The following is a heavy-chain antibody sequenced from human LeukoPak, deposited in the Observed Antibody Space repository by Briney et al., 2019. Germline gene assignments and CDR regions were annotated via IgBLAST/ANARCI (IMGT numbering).Heavy chain of an antibody. V-gene: IGHV3-53*01. D-gene: IGHD6-6*01. J-gene: IGHJ4*02. Sequence: GGSLRLSCAASGFTVSGYYMTWVRQAPGKGLEWVSVIYSGDTTDYANSVKGRFTISRDNSKNTLYLQMNSLRAEDTAVYYCAKDGIAARPGTKPILTTFDYWGQGTLVTVSS. CDR1: GFTVSGYY. CDR2: IYSGDTT. CDR3: AKDGIAARPGTKPILTTFDY.